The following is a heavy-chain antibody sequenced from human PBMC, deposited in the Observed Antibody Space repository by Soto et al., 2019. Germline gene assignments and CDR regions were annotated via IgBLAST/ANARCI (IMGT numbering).Heavy chain of an antibody. J-gene: IGHJ5*02. CDR2: IYPGDSDT. D-gene: IGHD2-2*01. CDR1: GYSFTSYW. CDR3: ARGYCTTTICDPWFDP. Sequence: GESLKISCTGVGYSFTSYWIGWVRQMPGKGLEWMGIIYPGDSDTRYSPSFQGQVTISADKSIATAYLQWSSLKASDTAMYYCARGYCTTTICDPWFDPWGQGTLVTVSS. V-gene: IGHV5-51*01.